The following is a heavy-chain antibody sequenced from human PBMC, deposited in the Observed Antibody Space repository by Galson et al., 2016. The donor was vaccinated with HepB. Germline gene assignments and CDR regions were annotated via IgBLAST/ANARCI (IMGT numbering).Heavy chain of an antibody. V-gene: IGHV4-30-4*01. D-gene: IGHD6-19*01. CDR3: TRVDLKQWLVGDA. CDR1: GGSIISGSHY. J-gene: IGHJ5*02. Sequence: PLSLTCTVSGGSIISGSHYWTWMRQSPGKGLEWIGNIYYNGRTYKSPPLKSRLSMSVDISKNQFSLNLTSVTAADTAVYYCTRVDLKQWLVGDAWGQGTLVAVPS. CDR2: IYYNGRT.